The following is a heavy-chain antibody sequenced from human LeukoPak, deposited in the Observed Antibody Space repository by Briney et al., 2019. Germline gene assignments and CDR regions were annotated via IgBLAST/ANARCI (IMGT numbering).Heavy chain of an antibody. CDR3: ARAYCSSTSCYGYMDV. CDR1: GYTFSSYA. CDR2: IIPIFGTA. Sequence: ASVKVSCKASGYTFSSYAISWVRQAPGQGLEWMGGIIPIFGTANYAQKFQGRVTITADESTSTAYMELSSLRSEDTAVYYCARAYCSSTSCYGYMDVWGKGTTVTISS. D-gene: IGHD2-2*01. V-gene: IGHV1-69*13. J-gene: IGHJ6*03.